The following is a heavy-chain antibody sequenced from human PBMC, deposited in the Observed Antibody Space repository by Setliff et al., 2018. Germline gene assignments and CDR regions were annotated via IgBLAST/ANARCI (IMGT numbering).Heavy chain of an antibody. Sequence: GGSLRLSCAASGFTFSSYGMHWVRQAPGKGLEWVAVIWYDGSNKYYADSVKGRFTISRDNSKNTLYLQMNSLRAEDTAVYYCAKPSSGWYPSTYYFDYWGQGTRVTVSS. CDR3: AKPSSGWYPSTYYFDY. J-gene: IGHJ4*02. V-gene: IGHV3-33*06. CDR2: IWYDGSNK. CDR1: GFTFSSYG. D-gene: IGHD6-19*01.